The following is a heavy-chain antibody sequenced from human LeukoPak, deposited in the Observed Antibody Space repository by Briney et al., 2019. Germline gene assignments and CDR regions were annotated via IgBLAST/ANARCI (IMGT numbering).Heavy chain of an antibody. Sequence: GGSLRLSCAASGFTFSSYWMHWVRQAPGKGLVWVSRINSDGSSTSYADSVKGRFTISRDNAKNTLYLQMNSLRAEDTAVYYCARDRLQGEQWLVSGPYWGQGTLVTVSS. CDR3: ARDRLQGEQWLVSGPY. V-gene: IGHV3-74*01. CDR1: GFTFSSYW. D-gene: IGHD6-19*01. CDR2: INSDGSST. J-gene: IGHJ4*02.